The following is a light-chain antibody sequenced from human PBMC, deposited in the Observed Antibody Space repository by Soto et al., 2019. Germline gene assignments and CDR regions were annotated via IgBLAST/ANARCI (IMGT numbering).Light chain of an antibody. CDR3: NSYTTLSNRV. CDR1: SSDIGAYNY. CDR2: EVT. V-gene: IGLV2-14*01. J-gene: IGLJ1*01. Sequence: QSALTQPASVSGSPGQSITISCTGTSSDIGAYNYVSWYQQHPGKAPKLLLYEVTNRPSGVSDRFSGSKSGNTASLTISGLQAEDEANYYCNSYTTLSNRVFGTGTKLTVL.